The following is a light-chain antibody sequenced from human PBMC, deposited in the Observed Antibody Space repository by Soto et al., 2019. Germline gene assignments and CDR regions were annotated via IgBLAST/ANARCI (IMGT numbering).Light chain of an antibody. CDR2: GAS. J-gene: IGKJ3*01. V-gene: IGKV3-20*01. CDR3: QQYETSPFT. CDR1: QSISSNY. Sequence: EIVLTQSPGTLSLSPGERATLSCRASQSISSNYLAWYQQKPGQAPRLLIYGASSRASGIPDRFSGSGSGTDFTLTISRLEPEDFVVYYCQQYETSPFTFGPGTKLDIK.